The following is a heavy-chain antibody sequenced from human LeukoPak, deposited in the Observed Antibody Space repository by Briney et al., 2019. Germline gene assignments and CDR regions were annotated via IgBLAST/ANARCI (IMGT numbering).Heavy chain of an antibody. J-gene: IGHJ6*03. Sequence: ASVKVSCTASGGTFSSYAISWVRQAPGQGLEWMGGIIPIFGTANYAQKFQGRVTITTDESTSTAYMELSSLRSEDTAVYYCASKGGHYYYMDVWGKGTTVTVSS. CDR2: IIPIFGTA. CDR3: ASKGGHYYYMDV. V-gene: IGHV1-69*05. CDR1: GGTFSSYA. D-gene: IGHD3-16*01.